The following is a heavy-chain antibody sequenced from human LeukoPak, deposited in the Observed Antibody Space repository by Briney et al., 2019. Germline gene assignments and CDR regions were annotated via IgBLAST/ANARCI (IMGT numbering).Heavy chain of an antibody. CDR2: INTNTGNP. D-gene: IGHD6-6*01. CDR3: ARVWRGSSSYFDY. J-gene: IGHJ4*02. V-gene: IGHV7-4-1*02. CDR1: GYTFTGYY. Sequence: ASVKVSCKASGYTFTGYYMHWVRQAPGQGLEWMGWINTNTGNPTYAQGFTGRFVFSLDTSVSTAYLQISSLKAEDTAVYYCARVWRGSSSYFDYWGQGTLVTVSS.